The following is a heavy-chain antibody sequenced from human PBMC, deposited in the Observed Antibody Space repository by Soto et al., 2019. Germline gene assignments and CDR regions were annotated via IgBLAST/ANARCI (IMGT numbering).Heavy chain of an antibody. CDR1: GYTFTDYD. CDR3: ARDEGEDYGDFFRL. Sequence: QVQLVQSGGELKKPGASVKVSCKTSGYTFTDYDINWVRLAPGLGLEWLGWMNTNSGTRGHAQKFQGRINMTRDASINTAYLELSGLTSEDAAIYFCARDEGEDYGDFFRLWGQGTLVAVSS. J-gene: IGHJ4*02. D-gene: IGHD4-17*01. V-gene: IGHV1-8*02. CDR2: MNTNSGTR.